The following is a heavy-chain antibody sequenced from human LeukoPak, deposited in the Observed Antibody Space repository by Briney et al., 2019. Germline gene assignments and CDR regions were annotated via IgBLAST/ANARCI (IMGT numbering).Heavy chain of an antibody. D-gene: IGHD5-12*01. CDR1: GGSISSSSYY. CDR3: ARHGELANIVANFDY. CDR2: IYYSGST. Sequence: SETLSLTCTVSGGSISSSSYYWGWIRQPPGKGLEWIGSIYYSGSTYYKPSLKSRVTISVDTSKNQFSLKLSSVTAADTAVYYCARHGELANIVANFDYWGQGALVIVSS. V-gene: IGHV4-39*01. J-gene: IGHJ4*02.